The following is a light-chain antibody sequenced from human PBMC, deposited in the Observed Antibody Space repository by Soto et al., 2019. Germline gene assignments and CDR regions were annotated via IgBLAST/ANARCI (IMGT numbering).Light chain of an antibody. V-gene: IGKV2-24*01. CDR1: RSLVYSDGNTY. Sequence: VLTQTPLSSPVTLGQPASISCRSSRSLVYSDGNTYLSWLQQRPGQPPRLLIYQVSNRFSGVPDRFSGSGAGTDFTLKISRVEAQDVGVYSCIQLSHFPRTFGQATKVEIK. J-gene: IGKJ1*01. CDR2: QVS. CDR3: IQLSHFPRT.